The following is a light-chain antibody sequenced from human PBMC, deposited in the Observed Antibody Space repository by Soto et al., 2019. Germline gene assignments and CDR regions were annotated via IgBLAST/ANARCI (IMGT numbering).Light chain of an antibody. Sequence: QSVLTQPPSASGSPGQSVTISCTGTSSDVGGSKYVSWYQQHPGKAPKLMIYEVTNRPSGVPARFSGSKSGNTASLTVSGLQADDEADYYCSSYAGSNTFVLFGGGTKLTVL. CDR3: SSYAGSNTFVL. J-gene: IGLJ2*01. V-gene: IGLV2-8*01. CDR2: EVT. CDR1: SSDVGGSKY.